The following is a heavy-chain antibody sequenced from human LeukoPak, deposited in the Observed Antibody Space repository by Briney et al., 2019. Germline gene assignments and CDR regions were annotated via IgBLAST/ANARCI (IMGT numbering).Heavy chain of an antibody. J-gene: IGHJ5*02. CDR1: GFTVSSNY. Sequence: PGGSLRLSCAASGFTVSSNYMSWVRQAPGKGLEWVSGISWNSGSIGYADSVKGRFTISRDNAKNSLYLQMNSLRAEDTALYYCAKDIGLAAAGMLGVNWFDPWGQGTLVTVSS. CDR2: ISWNSGSI. D-gene: IGHD6-13*01. V-gene: IGHV3-9*01. CDR3: AKDIGLAAAGMLGVNWFDP.